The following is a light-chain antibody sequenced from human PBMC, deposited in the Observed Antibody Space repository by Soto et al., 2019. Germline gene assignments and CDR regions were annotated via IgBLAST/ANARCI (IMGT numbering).Light chain of an antibody. J-gene: IGLJ3*02. V-gene: IGLV2-8*01. CDR3: RSYAGTFWV. CDR1: SSDVAGYNY. Sequence: QSALTQPPSASGSPGQSVAISCTGSSSDVAGYNYVSWYQQYPGKAPKLIIYEVTKRPSGVPDRLSGSKSGNTASLNVSGLQAEDEAEYYCRSYAGTFWVFGGGTKLTVL. CDR2: EVT.